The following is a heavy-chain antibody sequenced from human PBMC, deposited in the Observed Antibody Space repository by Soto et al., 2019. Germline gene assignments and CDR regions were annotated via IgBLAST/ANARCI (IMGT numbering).Heavy chain of an antibody. CDR1: GFTFSSYS. CDR3: ARVQWELPNYYGMDV. Sequence: GGSLRLSCAASGFTFSSYSMNWVRQAPGKGLEWVSYISSSSSTIYYADSVKGRFTISRDNAKNSLYLQMNSLRDEDTAVYYCARVQWELPNYYGMDVWGQGTTVTVSS. J-gene: IGHJ6*02. D-gene: IGHD1-26*01. V-gene: IGHV3-48*02. CDR2: ISSSSSTI.